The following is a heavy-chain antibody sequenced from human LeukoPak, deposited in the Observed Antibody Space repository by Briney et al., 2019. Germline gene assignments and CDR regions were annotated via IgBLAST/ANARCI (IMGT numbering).Heavy chain of an antibody. J-gene: IGHJ4*02. D-gene: IGHD2-2*01. CDR3: AREYCSSTSCYPMDY. Sequence: GGSLRLSCAASGFTFSSYEMNWVRQAPGKGLEWVSYISSSGSTIYYADSVKGRFTISRDNAKNSLYLQMNILRAEDTAVYYCAREYCSSTSCYPMDYWGQGTLVTVSS. CDR1: GFTFSSYE. CDR2: ISSSGSTI. V-gene: IGHV3-48*03.